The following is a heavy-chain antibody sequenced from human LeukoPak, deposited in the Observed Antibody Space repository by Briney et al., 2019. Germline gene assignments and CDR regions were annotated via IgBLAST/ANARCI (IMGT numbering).Heavy chain of an antibody. Sequence: ASVKVSCKASAYTFTSYAMKWVRQAPGQGLEWMGWINTNTGNPTYAQGFTGRFVFSLDTSVSTAYLQISSLKAEDTAVYYCARRDYSNGVDYWGQGTLVTVSS. J-gene: IGHJ4*02. CDR1: AYTFTSYA. D-gene: IGHD4-11*01. CDR2: INTNTGNP. CDR3: ARRDYSNGVDY. V-gene: IGHV7-4-1*02.